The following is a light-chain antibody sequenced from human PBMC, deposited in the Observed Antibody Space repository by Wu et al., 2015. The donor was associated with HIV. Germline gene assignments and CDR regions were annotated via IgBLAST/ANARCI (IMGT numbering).Light chain of an antibody. V-gene: IGKV3-20*01. CDR3: QQYGGSPLWT. J-gene: IGKJ1*01. CDR1: QSVSSNX. Sequence: AILSCRASQSVSSNXLAWYQXKPGQAPRLLMYGASSRATGIPDRFSGSGSGTDFTLTISRVEPEDFAVYYCQQYGGSPLWTFGQGTKVEIK. CDR2: GAS.